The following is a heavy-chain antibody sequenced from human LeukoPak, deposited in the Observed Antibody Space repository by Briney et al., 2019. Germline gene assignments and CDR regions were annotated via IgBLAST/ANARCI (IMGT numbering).Heavy chain of an antibody. J-gene: IGHJ5*02. CDR2: ISRASESI. CDR3: ARGATDTTRWFDP. V-gene: IGHV3-21*01. CDR1: GFNFNTYS. Sequence: PGGSLRLSCEASGFNFNTYSMAWVRQAPGKGLEWVSIISRASESIFYADSVKGRFTISRDNAKNSLYLQMNGLRAEDTAAYYCARGATDTTRWFDPWGQRTLVTVSS. D-gene: IGHD1-7*01.